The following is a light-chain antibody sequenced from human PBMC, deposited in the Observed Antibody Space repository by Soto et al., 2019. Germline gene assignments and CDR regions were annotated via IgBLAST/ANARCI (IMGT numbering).Light chain of an antibody. V-gene: IGKV3D-15*01. CDR2: VAS. CDR1: QSVRSN. CDR3: QQYNNWPAIT. Sequence: EIVMTQSPATLSVSPGERATLSCRASQSVRSNLAWYQQKPGQAPRLLIYVASTSATGIPATFSGSGCGTQFTLTISSLQSEDFAVYYCQQYNNWPAITFGQGTRLEIK. J-gene: IGKJ5*01.